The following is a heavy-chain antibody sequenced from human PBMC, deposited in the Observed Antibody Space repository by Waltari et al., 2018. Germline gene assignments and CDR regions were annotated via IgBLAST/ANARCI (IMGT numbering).Heavy chain of an antibody. CDR3: ARVEDYGSGPWEDY. D-gene: IGHD3-10*01. CDR2: INPNSGGT. J-gene: IGHJ4*02. Sequence: QVQLVQSGAEVKKPGASVKVSCKASGYTFTGYYMHWVRQAPGQGLEWMGRINPNSGGTNYAQKFQGRVTMTRDKTISTAYMELSRLGSDDTAVYYCARVEDYGSGPWEDYWGQGTLVTVSS. CDR1: GYTFTGYY. V-gene: IGHV1-2*06.